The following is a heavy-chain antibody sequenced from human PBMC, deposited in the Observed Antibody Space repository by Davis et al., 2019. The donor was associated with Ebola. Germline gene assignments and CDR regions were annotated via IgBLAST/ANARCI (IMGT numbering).Heavy chain of an antibody. J-gene: IGHJ6*02. D-gene: IGHD3-3*01. CDR1: GYTFTGYY. V-gene: IGHV1-2*04. CDR3: ARAATYYDFWSGSNGMDV. Sequence: AASVKVSCKTSGYTFTGYYMHWVRQAPGQGLEWMGWINPNSGGTNYAQKFQGWVTMTRDTSISTAYMELSRLRSDDTAVYYCARAATYYDFWSGSNGMDVWGQGTTVTVSS. CDR2: INPNSGGT.